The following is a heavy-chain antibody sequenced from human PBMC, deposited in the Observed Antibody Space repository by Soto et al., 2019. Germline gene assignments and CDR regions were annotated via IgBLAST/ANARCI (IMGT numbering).Heavy chain of an antibody. CDR3: ARESEDLTSNFDY. CDR2: ISSTTNYI. J-gene: IGHJ4*02. V-gene: IGHV3-21*01. CDR1: GFTFSRYS. Sequence: VGSLRLSCAASGFTFSRYSMNWVRQAPGKGLEWVSSISSTTNYIYYADSMKGRFTVSRDNAKNSVYLDMNSLSAEDTAVYYCARESEDLTSNFDYWGQGTLVSVSS.